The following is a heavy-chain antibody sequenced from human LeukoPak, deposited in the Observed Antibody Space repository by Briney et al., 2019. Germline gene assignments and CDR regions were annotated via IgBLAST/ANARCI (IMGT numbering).Heavy chain of an antibody. CDR3: ARRRGDGSGNYYIKYYYDYYMDV. J-gene: IGHJ6*03. V-gene: IGHV4-34*01. CDR2: INHSGST. CDR1: GESFSGYY. Sequence: SETLSLTCAVYGESFSGYYWTWIRQPPGKGLEWIGEINHSGSTNYNPSLKSRLTISVDTSKNQFSLRLSSVTAADTAVYYCARRRGDGSGNYYIKYYYDYYMDVWGKGTTVTVSS. D-gene: IGHD3-10*01.